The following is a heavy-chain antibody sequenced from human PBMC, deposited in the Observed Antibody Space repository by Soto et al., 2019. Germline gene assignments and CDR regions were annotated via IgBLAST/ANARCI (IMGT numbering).Heavy chain of an antibody. CDR1: GGSFSGYY. CDR2: INHSGST. V-gene: IGHV4-34*01. D-gene: IGHD6-13*01. Sequence: QVQLQQWGAGLLKPSETLSLTCAVYGGSFSGYYWSWIRQPPGKGLEWIGEINHSGSTNYNPSLKSRVTISVDTSKNQFSLKLSSVTAADTAVYYFARGRNIAAAGTLRYVDLWGRGTLVTVSS. CDR3: ARGRNIAAAGTLRYVDL. J-gene: IGHJ2*01.